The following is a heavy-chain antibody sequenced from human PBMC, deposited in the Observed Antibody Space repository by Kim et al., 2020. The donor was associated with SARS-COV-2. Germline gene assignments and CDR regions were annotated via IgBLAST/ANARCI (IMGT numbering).Heavy chain of an antibody. J-gene: IGHJ4*02. CDR1: GFTFSDYG. V-gene: IGHV3-23*01. CDR2: VSSGGTT. CDR3: VKLGGSNAYDTFDY. Sequence: GGSLRLSCAASGFTFSDYGMSWVRQAPGEGLQWVSSVSSGGTTYYADSVRGRFTISRDNSKNTLYMEMNTLRLEDTAGYYCVKLGGSNAYDTFDYWGQGTLVTVSS. D-gene: IGHD3-16*01.